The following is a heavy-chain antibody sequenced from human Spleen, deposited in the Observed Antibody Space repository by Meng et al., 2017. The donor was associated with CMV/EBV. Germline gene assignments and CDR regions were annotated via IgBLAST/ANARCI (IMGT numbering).Heavy chain of an antibody. CDR2: ISSSSSYT. CDR3: ARGYYSPFFDY. D-gene: IGHD3-10*01. J-gene: IGHJ4*02. V-gene: IGHV3-11*06. Sequence: QVQAVDAVGGLVKPGGSLRLSCEASGLTFSDYYMSWIRQAPGKGLEWVSYISSSSSYTNYADSVKGRFTISRDNSKNTLYLQMNSLRAEDTAVYYCARGYYSPFFDYWGQGTLVTVSS. CDR1: GLTFSDYY.